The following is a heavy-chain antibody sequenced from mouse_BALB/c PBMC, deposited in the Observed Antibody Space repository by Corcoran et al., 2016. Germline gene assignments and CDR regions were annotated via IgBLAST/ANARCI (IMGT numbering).Heavy chain of an antibody. D-gene: IGHD2-1*01. CDR1: GYTFTDYV. J-gene: IGHJ2*01. CDR3: AKGGIIYYGNYFDY. CDR2: IYPGSGST. Sequence: QVQLQQSGPELVKPGASVKMSCKASGYTFTDYVISWVKQRTGQGLEWIGEIYPGSGSTYYNEKFKGKATLTADKSSNTAYMQLSSLTSEDSAVYFCAKGGIIYYGNYFDYWGQGTTLTVSS. V-gene: IGHV1-81*01.